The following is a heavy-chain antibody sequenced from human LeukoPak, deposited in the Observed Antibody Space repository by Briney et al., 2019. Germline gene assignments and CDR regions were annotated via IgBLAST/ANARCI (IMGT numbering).Heavy chain of an antibody. CDR3: AKGKVNHDGAIDI. V-gene: IGHV3-23*01. J-gene: IGHJ3*02. CDR1: GFTFSSFA. D-gene: IGHD1-14*01. Sequence: GGSLRLSCAAPGFTFSSFAMSWVRQAPGKRLEWVSIVVAGTSSTFYAASVKGRFTISRDDSKKMLYLQMNSLRVEDTAIYYCAKGKVNHDGAIDIWGQGTTVAVAS. CDR2: VVAGTSST.